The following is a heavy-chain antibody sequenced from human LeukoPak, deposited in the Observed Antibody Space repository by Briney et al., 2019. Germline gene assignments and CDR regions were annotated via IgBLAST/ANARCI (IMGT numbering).Heavy chain of an antibody. CDR2: IYSGGST. CDR1: GFTVSSNY. J-gene: IGHJ3*02. V-gene: IGHV3-53*01. Sequence: GGSLRLSCAASGFTVSSNYMSWVRQAPGKGLEWVSVIYSGGSTYYADSVKGRFTISRDNSKNSLYLQMNSLRAEDTAAYYCARGGVGSSTSCYTCRAFDIWGQGTMDTVSS. D-gene: IGHD2-2*02. CDR3: ARGGVGSSTSCYTCRAFDI.